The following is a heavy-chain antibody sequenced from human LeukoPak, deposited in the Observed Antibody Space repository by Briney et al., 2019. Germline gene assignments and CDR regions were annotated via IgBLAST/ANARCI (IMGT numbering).Heavy chain of an antibody. CDR2: ISSSSSTI. Sequence: GGSLRLSCAASGFTFDDYAMHWVRQAPGKGLEWVSYISSSSSTIYYADSVKGRFTISRDNAKNSLYLQMNSLRAEDTAVYYCARPRGRATFYYYYYMDVWGKGTTVTVSS. D-gene: IGHD3-16*01. CDR1: GFTFDDYA. CDR3: ARPRGRATFYYYYYMDV. J-gene: IGHJ6*03. V-gene: IGHV3-48*01.